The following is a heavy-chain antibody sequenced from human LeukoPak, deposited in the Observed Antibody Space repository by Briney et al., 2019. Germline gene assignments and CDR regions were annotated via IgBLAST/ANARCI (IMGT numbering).Heavy chain of an antibody. J-gene: IGHJ4*02. CDR3: ARDGSNFYFDY. D-gene: IGHD5-24*01. CDR2: IYINAGTT. V-gene: IGHV3-66*01. Sequence: GGPLRLSCEASGYIVSSNHMNWVRQTPGKGLEWVSIIYINAGTTHYADSVKGRFTISRDNSQNTVYLQMNSPRAEDTAVYYCARDGSNFYFDYWGQGTLVTVSS. CDR1: GYIVSSNH.